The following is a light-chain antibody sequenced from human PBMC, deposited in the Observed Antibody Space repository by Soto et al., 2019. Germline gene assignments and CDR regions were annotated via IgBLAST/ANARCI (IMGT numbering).Light chain of an antibody. Sequence: QSALTQPPSASGSPGQSVTISCTGTKNDVGFYDFVAWYQHHPGKAPRLIIYEVVQRPSGVPDRFSGSKSGNTASLTVSGLQAADEAEYFCKSYAGSNTYVFGSGTQLTVL. CDR3: KSYAGSNTYV. CDR1: KNDVGFYDF. V-gene: IGLV2-8*01. J-gene: IGLJ1*01. CDR2: EVV.